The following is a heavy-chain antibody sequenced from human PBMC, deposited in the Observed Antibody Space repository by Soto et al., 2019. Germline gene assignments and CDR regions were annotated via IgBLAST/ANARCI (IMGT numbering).Heavy chain of an antibody. CDR3: ARSGGGSGWL. V-gene: IGHV4-61*01. CDR2: ICYSVIT. Sequence: LSLTCTVSGDSVSSSSKCWSWVRQPPGKALEWIAYICYSVITKYEPSLKSRVTISTDTSKNQLSLKMTSVTAEDTAVYYCARSGGGSGWLGGQGTLVTVSS. D-gene: IGHD6-19*01. CDR1: GDSVSSSSKC. J-gene: IGHJ4*02.